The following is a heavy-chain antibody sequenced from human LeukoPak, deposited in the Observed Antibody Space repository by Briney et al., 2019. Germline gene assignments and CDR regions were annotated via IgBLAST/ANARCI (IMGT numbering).Heavy chain of an antibody. CDR1: GYTFTSYG. CDR2: ISAYNGIT. V-gene: IGHV1-18*01. J-gene: IGHJ5*02. Sequence: GASVKVSCKASGYTFTSYGISWVRQAPGQGLEWMGWISAYNGITNYAQKLQGRVTMTTDTSTSTAYMELRSLRSDDTAVYYCARDRGVFGVVMKFDPWGQGTLVTVSS. D-gene: IGHD3-3*01. CDR3: ARDRGVFGVVMKFDP.